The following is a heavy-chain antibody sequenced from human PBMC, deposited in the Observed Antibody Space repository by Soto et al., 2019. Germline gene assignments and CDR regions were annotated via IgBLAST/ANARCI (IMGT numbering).Heavy chain of an antibody. V-gene: IGHV3-21*06. J-gene: IGHJ6*02. CDR3: ARDPQQRLADSYYYGMDV. CDR2: ISGLSSFI. Sequence: PGGSLRLSCAASGFTFSRYGMNWVRRAPGKGLELVSSISGLSSFIYYADSVKGRFTVSRDNAKNSLFVQMNSLTAEDTAVYYCARDPQQRLADSYYYGMDVWGQGTTVTVSS. CDR1: GFTFSRYG. D-gene: IGHD6-25*01.